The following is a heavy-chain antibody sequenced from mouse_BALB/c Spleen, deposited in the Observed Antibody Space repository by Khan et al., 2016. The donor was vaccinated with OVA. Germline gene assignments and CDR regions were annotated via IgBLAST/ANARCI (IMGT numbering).Heavy chain of an antibody. CDR1: GYTLSNYW. CDR2: FLPGSGDA. D-gene: IGHD1-1*01. Sequence: QIRLQQSGAELMKPGATVKISCKATGYTLSNYWIEWVQQMPGHGLEWIGEFLPGSGDANYAEGFKGQVTFASDVSSNTAYIQLSSLTSEDSAVYGCARVKNGSRDYFDSWGQGTILTVSS. J-gene: IGHJ2*01. CDR3: ARVKNGSRDYFDS. V-gene: IGHV1-9*01.